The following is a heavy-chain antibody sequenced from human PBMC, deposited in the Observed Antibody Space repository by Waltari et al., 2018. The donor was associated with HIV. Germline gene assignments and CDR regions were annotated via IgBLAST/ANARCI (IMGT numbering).Heavy chain of an antibody. CDR2: ISDDGSNK. Sequence: QVQLVDSGGGVVQPGRSLRLSWAASVFTFSSYSMHWVRQAPGKGLEWVAVISDDGSNKYYADSVKGRFTISRDNSKNTLYLQMNSLRAEDTAVYYCAREVNWGQGTLVTVSS. J-gene: IGHJ4*02. CDR3: AREVN. V-gene: IGHV3-30-3*01. D-gene: IGHD4-4*01. CDR1: VFTFSSYS.